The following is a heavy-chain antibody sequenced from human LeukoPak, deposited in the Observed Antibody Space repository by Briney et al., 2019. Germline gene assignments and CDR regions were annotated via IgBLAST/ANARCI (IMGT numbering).Heavy chain of an antibody. CDR1: GGSISSDHW. CDR3: ASKLTAVAGYFDY. V-gene: IGHV4-4*02. Sequence: SSETLSLTCAVSGGSISSDHWWSWVRQPPGKGLEWIGEIHHSGSTNYNPFLKSRVTISVDKLKNQFSLKMSSVTAADTAVYYCASKLTAVAGYFDYWGQGTLVTVSS. J-gene: IGHJ4*02. D-gene: IGHD6-19*01. CDR2: IHHSGST.